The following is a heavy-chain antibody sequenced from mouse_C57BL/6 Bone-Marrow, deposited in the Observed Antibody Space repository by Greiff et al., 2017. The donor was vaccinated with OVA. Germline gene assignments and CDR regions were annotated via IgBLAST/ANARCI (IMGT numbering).Heavy chain of an antibody. V-gene: IGHV5-17*01. CDR1: GFTFSDYG. Sequence: DVQLQESGGGLVKPGGSLKLSCAASGFTFSDYGMHWVRQAPEKGLEWVAYISSGSSTIYYADTVKGRFTISRDNAKNTLFLQMTSLRSEDTAMYYCARGWSFAYWGQGTLVTVSA. J-gene: IGHJ3*01. CDR3: ARGWSFAY. CDR2: ISSGSSTI.